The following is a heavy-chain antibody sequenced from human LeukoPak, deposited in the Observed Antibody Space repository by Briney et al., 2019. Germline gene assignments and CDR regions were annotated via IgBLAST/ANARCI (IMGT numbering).Heavy chain of an antibody. Sequence: QPGGSLRLSCAASGFTFSSCAMSWVRQAPGKGLEWVSTIRGGGGAAYYADSVKGRFTISRDNSRNTLYLQMTSLRAEDTAVYYCAKGRGYSGYDPFDYWGQGTLVTVSA. CDR2: IRGGGGAA. CDR3: AKGRGYSGYDPFDY. V-gene: IGHV3-23*01. CDR1: GFTFSSCA. J-gene: IGHJ4*02. D-gene: IGHD5-12*01.